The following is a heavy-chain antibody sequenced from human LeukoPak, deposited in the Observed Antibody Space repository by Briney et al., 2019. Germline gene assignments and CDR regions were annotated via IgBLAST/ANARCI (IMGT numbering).Heavy chain of an antibody. V-gene: IGHV4-59*02. J-gene: IGHJ4*02. Sequence: PSETLSLTCTVSGDSVSSYYWTWIRQPPGKGLEWIGYIYYSGSTNYNPSLKSRLTISVDTSKNQFSLKLSSVTAADTAVYYCARDQGSGIWDTALVNWGQGTLVTVSS. CDR2: IYYSGST. D-gene: IGHD5-18*01. CDR3: ARDQGSGIWDTALVN. CDR1: GDSVSSYY.